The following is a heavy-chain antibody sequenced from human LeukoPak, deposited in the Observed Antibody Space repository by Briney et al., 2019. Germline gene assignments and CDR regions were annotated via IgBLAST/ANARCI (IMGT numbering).Heavy chain of an antibody. J-gene: IGHJ4*02. CDR2: ISGSGGTT. D-gene: IGHD3-3*01. Sequence: GGSLRLSCAASGLIFSNFAMSWVRQAPGKGPQWVSSISGSGGTTYIADSVKGRFTISRDNSKNTLYLQMNSLRAEDTAVYYCAKDPNWSGDYETWGQGTLVTVSS. CDR3: AKDPNWSGDYET. V-gene: IGHV3-23*01. CDR1: GLIFSNFA.